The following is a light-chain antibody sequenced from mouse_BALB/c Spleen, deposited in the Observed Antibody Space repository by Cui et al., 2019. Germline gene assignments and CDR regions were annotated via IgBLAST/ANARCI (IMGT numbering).Light chain of an antibody. CDR2: YAS. V-gene: IGKV5-43*01. J-gene: IGKJ4*01. CDR1: QSISNN. Sequence: DIVLTQSPATLSVTPGDSVSLSCSASQSISNNLHWYQQKSHESPSLLIKYASQSISGIPSRFSGSGSGTDFTLSINSVETEDFGMYFCQQSNSWPIFTFGSGTKLEIK. CDR3: QQSNSWPIFT.